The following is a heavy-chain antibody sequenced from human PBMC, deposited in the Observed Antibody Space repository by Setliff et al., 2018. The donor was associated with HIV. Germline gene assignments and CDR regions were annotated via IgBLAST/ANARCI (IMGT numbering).Heavy chain of an antibody. V-gene: IGHV3-74*01. J-gene: IGHJ4*02. CDR3: ANMQWASNAWYSFDY. D-gene: IGHD6-19*01. CDR2: IGRDGTVA. CDR1: GFTFSDYW. Sequence: GGSLRLSCTASGFTFSDYWMHWVRRGPGRGLEWVSRIGRDGTVANYAASVEGRFTISRDNAKNSLYLQMNSLRAEDTAVYYCANMQWASNAWYSFDYWGQGALVTVSS.